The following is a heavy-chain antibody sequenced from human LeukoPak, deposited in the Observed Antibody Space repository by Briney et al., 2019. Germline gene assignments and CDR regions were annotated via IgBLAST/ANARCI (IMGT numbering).Heavy chain of an antibody. D-gene: IGHD5-18*01. CDR3: ASGIQLWLYGY. J-gene: IGHJ4*02. V-gene: IGHV4-34*01. CDR2: INHSGGT. Sequence: SETLSLTCAVYGGSFSGYYWSWIRQPPGKGLEWIGEINHSGGTNYNPSLKSRVTISVDTSKNQFSLMLSSVTAADTAVYYCASGIQLWLYGYWGQGTLVTVSS. CDR1: GGSFSGYY.